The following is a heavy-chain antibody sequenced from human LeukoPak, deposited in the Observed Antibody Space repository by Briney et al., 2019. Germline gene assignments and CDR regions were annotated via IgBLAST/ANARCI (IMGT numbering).Heavy chain of an antibody. CDR2: IKQDGSEK. V-gene: IGHV3-7*05. J-gene: IGHJ4*02. Sequence: GGSLRLSCAASGFTFSSYWMTWVRQAPGKGLEGVANIKQDGSEKYYVDSVKGRFTISRDNAKNSLYLQMNSLRVEDTAVYYCARDAYSSSSLDYWGQGTLVTVSS. CDR3: ARDAYSSSSLDY. CDR1: GFTFSSYW. D-gene: IGHD6-6*01.